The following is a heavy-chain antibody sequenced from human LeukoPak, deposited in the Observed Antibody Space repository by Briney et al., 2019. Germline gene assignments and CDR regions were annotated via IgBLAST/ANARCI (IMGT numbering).Heavy chain of an antibody. Sequence: GGSLRLSCAASGFTVSSNYMSWVRQAPGKGLEWVSVIYSGGSTYYADSVKGRFTISRDNSKNTLYLQMNSLRAEDTAVYYCAKRPLRNSGSYYFDYWGQGTLVTVSS. V-gene: IGHV3-53*01. CDR3: AKRPLRNSGSYYFDY. CDR2: IYSGGST. D-gene: IGHD1-26*01. J-gene: IGHJ4*02. CDR1: GFTVSSNY.